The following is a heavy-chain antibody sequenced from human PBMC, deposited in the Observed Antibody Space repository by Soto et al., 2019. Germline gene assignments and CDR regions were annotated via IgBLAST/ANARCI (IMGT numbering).Heavy chain of an antibody. V-gene: IGHV3-13*01. D-gene: IGHD2-15*01. Sequence: EVQLVESGGGLVQPGGSLRLSCAASGFTFSSYDMHWVRQATGKGLEWVSAIGTAGDTYYPGSVKGRFTISRENAKNSLYLQMNSLRAGDTAVYYCARARGGSLTFDYWGQETLVTVSS. CDR2: IGTAGDT. CDR1: GFTFSSYD. J-gene: IGHJ4*02. CDR3: ARARGGSLTFDY.